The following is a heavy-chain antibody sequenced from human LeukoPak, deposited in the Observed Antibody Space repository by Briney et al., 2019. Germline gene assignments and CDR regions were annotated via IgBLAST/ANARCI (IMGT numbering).Heavy chain of an antibody. CDR2: IYPGDSDT. V-gene: IGHV5-51*01. CDR1: GYSFTSYW. J-gene: IGHJ4*02. D-gene: IGHD3-10*01. CDR3: ARLNMVRGVIITEIPWYFDY. Sequence: GESLKISCKGSGYSFTSYWIGWVRQMPGKGLEWMGIIYPGDSDTRYSPSFQGQVTISADKSISTAYLQWSSLKASDTAMYYCARLNMVRGVIITEIPWYFDYWGQGTLVTVSS.